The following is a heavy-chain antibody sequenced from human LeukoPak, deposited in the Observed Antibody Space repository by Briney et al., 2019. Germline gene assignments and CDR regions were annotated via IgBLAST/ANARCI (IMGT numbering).Heavy chain of an antibody. CDR3: ARGAFTMVRGKTFWGPGFDY. Sequence: PGGSLRLSCAASGFTFSTYSMNWVRQAPGKGLEWVAVISYDGSNKYYADSVKGRFTISRDNSKNTLYLQMNSLRAEDTAVYYCARGAFTMVRGKTFWGPGFDYWGQGTLVTVSS. V-gene: IGHV3-30*03. J-gene: IGHJ4*02. D-gene: IGHD3-10*01. CDR1: GFTFSTYS. CDR2: ISYDGSNK.